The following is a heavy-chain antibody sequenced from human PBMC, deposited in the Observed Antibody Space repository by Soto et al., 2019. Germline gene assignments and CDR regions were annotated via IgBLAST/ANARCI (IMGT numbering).Heavy chain of an antibody. CDR3: AKVGGLLRYFDWPLDY. J-gene: IGHJ4*02. V-gene: IGHV3-30*18. Sequence: GGSLRLSCAASGFTFRSYGMHWVRQAPGKGLEWVAVISYDGSNKYYADSVKGRFTISRDNSKNTLYLQMNSLRAEVTAVYYCAKVGGLLRYFDWPLDYWGQGTLVTVSS. CDR2: ISYDGSNK. CDR1: GFTFRSYG. D-gene: IGHD3-9*01.